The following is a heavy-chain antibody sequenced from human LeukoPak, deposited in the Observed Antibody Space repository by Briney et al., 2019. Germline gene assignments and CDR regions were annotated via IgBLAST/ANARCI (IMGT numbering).Heavy chain of an antibody. CDR3: AREINGFWSGYYIHHLFDY. CDR2: ISYDGSNK. Sequence: GRSLRLSCAASGFTFSSYAMHWVRQAPGKGLEWVAVISYDGSNKYYADSVKGRFTISRDNSKNTLYLQMNSLRAEDTAVYYCAREINGFWSGYYIHHLFDYWGQGTLVTVSS. J-gene: IGHJ4*02. D-gene: IGHD3-3*01. V-gene: IGHV3-30-3*01. CDR1: GFTFSSYA.